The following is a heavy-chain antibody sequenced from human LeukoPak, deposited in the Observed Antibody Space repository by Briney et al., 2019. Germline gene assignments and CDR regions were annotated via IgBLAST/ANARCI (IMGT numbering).Heavy chain of an antibody. Sequence: SETLSLTCTVSGGSISSGSYYWSWIRQPAGKGLEWIGRIYTSGSTNYNPSLKSRVTISVDTSKNQFSLKLSSVTAADTAVYYCARDNYGDYVFDAFDIWGQGTMVTVSS. CDR1: GGSISSGSYY. V-gene: IGHV4-61*02. CDR3: ARDNYGDYVFDAFDI. J-gene: IGHJ3*02. D-gene: IGHD4-17*01. CDR2: IYTSGST.